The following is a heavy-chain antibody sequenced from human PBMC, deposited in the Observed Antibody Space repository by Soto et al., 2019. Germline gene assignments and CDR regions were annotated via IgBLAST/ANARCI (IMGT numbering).Heavy chain of an antibody. CDR3: AHRYRGNYYRWYFDS. J-gene: IGHJ4*02. CDR1: GFSLSTGGAG. Sequence: SGPTLVNPTQTLTVTCTFSGFSLSTGGAGVGWIRQSPGKAPEWLALISWKDEKRYNPGLKSRLTITKDNSKNQVVLTMTDLDPVDTATYFCAHRYRGNYYRWYFDSWGQGTLVTVSS. CDR2: ISWKDEK. D-gene: IGHD1-26*01. V-gene: IGHV2-5*01.